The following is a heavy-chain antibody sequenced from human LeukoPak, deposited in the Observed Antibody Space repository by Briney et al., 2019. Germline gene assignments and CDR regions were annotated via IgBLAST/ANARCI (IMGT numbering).Heavy chain of an antibody. V-gene: IGHV1-46*01. J-gene: IGHJ3*02. CDR1: GYTFINYY. D-gene: IGHD4-17*01. CDR2: INPSGGST. CDR3: ATPTVTTYDAFDI. Sequence: GASVKVSCKASGYTFINYYMHWVRQAPGQGLEWMGMINPSGGSTSYAQKFQGRVTMTEDTSTDTAYMELSSLRSEDTAVYYCATPTVTTYDAFDIWGQGTMVTVSS.